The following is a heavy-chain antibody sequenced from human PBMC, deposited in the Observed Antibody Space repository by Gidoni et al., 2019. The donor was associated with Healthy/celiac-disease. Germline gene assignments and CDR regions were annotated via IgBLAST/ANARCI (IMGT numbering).Heavy chain of an antibody. CDR2: ISYDGSNK. V-gene: IGHV3-30*18. CDR1: GFTFSSYG. Sequence: QVQLVESGGGVVQPGRSLRLSCAASGFTFSSYGMHWVRQAPGKGLEWVAVISYDGSNKYYADSVKGRFTISRDNSKNTLYLQMNSLRAEDTAVYYCAKDPGYSSGWYFDYWGQGTLVTVSS. D-gene: IGHD6-19*01. J-gene: IGHJ4*02. CDR3: AKDPGYSSGWYFDY.